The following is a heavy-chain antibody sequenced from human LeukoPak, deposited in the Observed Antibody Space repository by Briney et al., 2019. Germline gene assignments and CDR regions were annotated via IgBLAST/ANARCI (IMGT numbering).Heavy chain of an antibody. CDR2: IYYSRST. CDR1: GGSISNTLYY. D-gene: IGHD5-18*01. V-gene: IGHV4-39*01. CDR3: ARRGGYSYGTNYFDY. Sequence: SETLSLTCTVSGGSISNTLYYWAWIRQPPGKGLESIGSIYYSRSTYYSPSLKSRVTISVDTSKNQFSLKLSSVTAADTAVHYCARRGGYSYGTNYFDYWGQGTLVTVSS. J-gene: IGHJ4*02.